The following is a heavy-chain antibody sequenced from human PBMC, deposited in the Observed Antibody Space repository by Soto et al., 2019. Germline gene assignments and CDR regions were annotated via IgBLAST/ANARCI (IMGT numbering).Heavy chain of an antibody. CDR1: GYPFIAYY. J-gene: IGHJ4*02. Sequence: GASVKVSCKASGYPFIAYYVHWVRQAPGQGLEWMGWINPNNGDTDYAQKFQGRVTMTRDTSIRTAYMELSRLTSDDTAMYYCARTDYLFSTLTYYFDYWGQGTLVTVSS. CDR3: ARTDYLFSTLTYYFDY. V-gene: IGHV1-2*02. D-gene: IGHD3-16*01. CDR2: INPNNGDT.